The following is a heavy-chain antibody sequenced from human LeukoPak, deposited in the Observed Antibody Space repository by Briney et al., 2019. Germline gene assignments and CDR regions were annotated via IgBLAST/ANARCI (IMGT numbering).Heavy chain of an antibody. Sequence: GGSLRLSCAASGFTFSTYWMHWVRHVPGKGLVWVSRINSDGSTTNYADAVKGRFTISRDNAKNTLYLEMNSLRAEDTAVYYCAPEGGYGYDYWGQGTLVTVSS. CDR1: GFTFSTYW. CDR2: INSDGSTT. CDR3: APEGGYGYDY. D-gene: IGHD5-18*01. V-gene: IGHV3-74*01. J-gene: IGHJ4*02.